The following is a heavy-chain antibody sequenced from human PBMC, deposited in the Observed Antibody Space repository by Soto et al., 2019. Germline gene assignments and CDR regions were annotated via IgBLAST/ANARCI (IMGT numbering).Heavy chain of an antibody. J-gene: IGHJ4*02. Sequence: SETLSLTCAVYGGSFSGYYWSWIRQPPGKGLEWIGEINHSGSTNYNPSLKSRVTISVDTSKNQFSLKLSSVTAADTAVYYCARGRPYYYDSSGYPKNPYYFDYWGQGTLVTVSS. D-gene: IGHD3-22*01. CDR2: INHSGST. CDR3: ARGRPYYYDSSGYPKNPYYFDY. CDR1: GGSFSGYY. V-gene: IGHV4-34*01.